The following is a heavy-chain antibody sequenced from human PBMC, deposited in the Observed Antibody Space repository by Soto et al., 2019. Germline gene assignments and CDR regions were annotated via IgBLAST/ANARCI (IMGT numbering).Heavy chain of an antibody. Sequence: GGSLRLSCAASGFTFSSYWMSWVRQAPGKGLEWVANIKQDGSEKYYVDSVKGRFTISRDNAKNSLYLQMNSLRAEDTAVYYCARVYDTNDFWSGYYMGMDVWGKGTTVTVSS. J-gene: IGHJ6*03. V-gene: IGHV3-7*01. CDR2: IKQDGSEK. CDR1: GFTFSSYW. D-gene: IGHD3-3*01. CDR3: ARVYDTNDFWSGYYMGMDV.